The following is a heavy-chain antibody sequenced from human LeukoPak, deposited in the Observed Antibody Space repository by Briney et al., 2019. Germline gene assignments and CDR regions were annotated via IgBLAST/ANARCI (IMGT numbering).Heavy chain of an antibody. CDR1: GYTFTDYW. Sequence: GASVRVSCKASGYTFTDYWIHWVRQAPGQGLEWMGWINPTTGQTDSAQKFQGRFTVTRDTSISTVYMDLSSLRSDDTGIYYCARVVGQGTAMPSRDFFDYWGQGTLVTVS. J-gene: IGHJ4*02. V-gene: IGHV1-2*02. CDR3: ARVVGQGTAMPSRDFFDY. CDR2: INPTTGQT. D-gene: IGHD5-18*01.